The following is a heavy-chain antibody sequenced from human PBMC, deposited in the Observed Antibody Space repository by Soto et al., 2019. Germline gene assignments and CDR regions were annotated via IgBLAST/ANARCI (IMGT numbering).Heavy chain of an antibody. D-gene: IGHD4-17*01. Sequence: ASVTVSCKASGYTFNSHGISWAREAPGQGLEWMGWISAYNGNTNYAQKLQGRVTMTTDTSTSTAYMELRSLRSDDTAVYYCARDYYGDYPHDAFDIWGQGTMVTVSS. V-gene: IGHV1-18*01. J-gene: IGHJ3*02. CDR1: GYTFNSHG. CDR2: ISAYNGNT. CDR3: ARDYYGDYPHDAFDI.